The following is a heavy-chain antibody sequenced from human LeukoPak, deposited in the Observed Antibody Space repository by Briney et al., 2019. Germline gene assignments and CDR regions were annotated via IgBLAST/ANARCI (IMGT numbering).Heavy chain of an antibody. D-gene: IGHD3-22*01. CDR3: ARSYDSSGYYYYFDY. Sequence: ASVKVSCKASGGTFSSYTISWVRQAPGQGLEWMGRIIPILGIANYAQKFQGRVTITADESTSTAYMELSSLRSEDTAVYYCARSYDSSGYYYYFDYWGQGTLVTVSS. V-gene: IGHV1-69*02. CDR2: IIPILGIA. J-gene: IGHJ4*02. CDR1: GGTFSSYT.